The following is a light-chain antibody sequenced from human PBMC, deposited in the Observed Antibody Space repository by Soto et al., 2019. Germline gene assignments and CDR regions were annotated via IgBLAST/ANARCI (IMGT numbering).Light chain of an antibody. V-gene: IGLV1-40*01. CDR1: SSNIGAGYD. J-gene: IGLJ1*01. CDR3: CSSTGDYTFV. CDR2: DDI. Sequence: QSVLTKPPSVSGAPGQMVTISCTGSSSNIGAGYDVHWYQQRPGTAPRLLISDDINRPSGVPDRFSGSKSGNTASLTISGLQAEDEADYCCCSSTGDYTFVFGTGTKVTVL.